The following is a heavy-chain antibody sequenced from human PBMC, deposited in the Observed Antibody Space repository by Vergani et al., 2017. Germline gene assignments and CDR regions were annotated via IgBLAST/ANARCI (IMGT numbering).Heavy chain of an antibody. V-gene: IGHV3-30-3*01. Sequence: QVQLVESGGGVVQLGRSLRLSCAASGFTFGDHGIHWVRRAPGKGLEWVALISYDGTNKYYTNSVRGRFTISRDNSKSTLFLQMNSLRVEDMAVYYCARDRGDWRYSRYFYNYYMDVWGKGTTVTVSS. J-gene: IGHJ6*03. CDR2: ISYDGTNK. D-gene: IGHD2-8*02. CDR3: ARDRGDWRYSRYFYNYYMDV. CDR1: GFTFGDHG.